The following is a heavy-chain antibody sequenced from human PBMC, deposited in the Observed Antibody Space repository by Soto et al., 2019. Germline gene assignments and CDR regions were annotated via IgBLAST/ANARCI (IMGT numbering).Heavy chain of an antibody. CDR1: GFTFSNAW. V-gene: IGHV3-15*01. Sequence: GGSLRLSCAASGFTFSNAWMSWVRQAPGKGLEWVGRIKSKTDGGTTDYAAPVKGRFTISRDDSKNTLYLQMNSLKTEDTAVYYCTSDVRSSSSPFNYYYYGMDVRGQGTTVTVSS. D-gene: IGHD6-6*01. J-gene: IGHJ6*02. CDR3: TSDVRSSSSPFNYYYYGMDV. CDR2: IKSKTDGGTT.